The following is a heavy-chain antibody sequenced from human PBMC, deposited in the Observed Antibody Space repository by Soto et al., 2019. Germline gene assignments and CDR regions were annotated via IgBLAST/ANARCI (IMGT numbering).Heavy chain of an antibody. CDR3: ATTYDSGFDP. CDR2: IKPDNGDT. Sequence: QLQLVQSGAEVERPGASVRVSCKAYGYPFSKFGISWIRQAPGQGLEWMGWIKPDNGDTNYAQKLHGRVAMTTDTSSNTAYIELRSLRSDVTAVYYCATTYDSGFDPWGQGTLVSVSS. CDR1: GYPFSKFG. D-gene: IGHD5-12*01. J-gene: IGHJ5*02. V-gene: IGHV1-18*04.